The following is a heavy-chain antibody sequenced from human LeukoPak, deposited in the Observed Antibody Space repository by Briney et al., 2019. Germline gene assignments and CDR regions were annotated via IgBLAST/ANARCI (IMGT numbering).Heavy chain of an antibody. CDR3: ARGPAGFDY. J-gene: IGHJ4*02. V-gene: IGHV4-34*01. Sequence: KPSETLSLTCAVYGGSFSGYYWSWIRQPPGKGLEWIGEINHSGSTNYNPSLKSRVTILVDTSKNQFSLKLSSVTAADTAVYYCARGPAGFDYWGQGTLVTVSS. CDR2: INHSGST. CDR1: GGSFSGYY. D-gene: IGHD2-2*01.